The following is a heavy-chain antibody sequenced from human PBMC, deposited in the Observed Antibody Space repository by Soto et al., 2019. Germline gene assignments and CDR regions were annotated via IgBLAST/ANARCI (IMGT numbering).Heavy chain of an antibody. CDR1: GFTFSSYA. Sequence: QVQLVESGGGVVQPGRSLRLSCAASGFTFSSYAMHWVRQAPGKGLEWVAVISYDVSNKYYADSVKGRFTISRDNSKNPVYLQMNSLRAEDTAVYYCARVMGVDTALAFFDYWGQGALVTVSS. D-gene: IGHD5-18*01. CDR3: ARVMGVDTALAFFDY. CDR2: ISYDVSNK. J-gene: IGHJ4*02. V-gene: IGHV3-30-3*01.